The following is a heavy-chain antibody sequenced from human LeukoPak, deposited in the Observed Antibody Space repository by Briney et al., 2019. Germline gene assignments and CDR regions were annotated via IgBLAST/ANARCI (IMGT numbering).Heavy chain of an antibody. D-gene: IGHD6-19*01. CDR2: IYYSGST. Sequence: PSESLSLTCTVSGGSISSGSYYWSWIRQPAGKGLEWIGRIYYSGSTYYNPSLKSRVTISVDTSKNQFSLKLSSVTAADTAVYYCAREIAVAGYYYYYYMDVWGKGTTVTISS. CDR1: GGSISSGSYY. CDR3: AREIAVAGYYYYYYMDV. J-gene: IGHJ6*03. V-gene: IGHV4-61*02.